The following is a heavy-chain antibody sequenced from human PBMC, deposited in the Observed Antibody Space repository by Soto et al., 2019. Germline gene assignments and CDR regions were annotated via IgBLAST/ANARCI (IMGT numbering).Heavy chain of an antibody. D-gene: IGHD1-26*01. J-gene: IGHJ4*02. CDR1: GGSISSYY. CDR2: IYYSGST. V-gene: IGHV4-59*01. CDR3: ARDPGGIVGAHYYFDY. Sequence: SETLSLTCTVSGGSISSYYWSWIRQPPGKGLEWIGYIYYSGSTNYNPSLKSRVTISVDTSKNQFSLKLSSVTAADTAVYYCARDPGGIVGAHYYFDYWGQGTLVTVSS.